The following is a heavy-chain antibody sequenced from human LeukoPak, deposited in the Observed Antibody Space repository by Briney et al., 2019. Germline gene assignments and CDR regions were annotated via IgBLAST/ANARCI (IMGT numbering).Heavy chain of an antibody. D-gene: IGHD2-15*01. CDR3: ARGYSVVVAATRD. Sequence: GASVKVSCKASGYTFTGYYMHWVRQAPGQGLEWMGWINPNSGGTNYAQKFQGRVTITADKSTSTAYMELSSLRSEDTAVYYCARGYSVVVAATRDWGQGTLVTVSS. CDR2: INPNSGGT. V-gene: IGHV1-2*02. CDR1: GYTFTGYY. J-gene: IGHJ4*02.